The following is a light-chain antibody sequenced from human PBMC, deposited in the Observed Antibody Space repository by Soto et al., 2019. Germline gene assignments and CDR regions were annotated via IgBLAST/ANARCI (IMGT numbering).Light chain of an antibody. V-gene: IGLV2-11*01. CDR2: GDN. J-gene: IGLJ1*01. CDR3: QSYDISLHNYV. Sequence: SALTQPRSVSGSPGQSVTISCTGTSSDVGGYNYVSWYQQHLPGTAPKLLIYGDNNRPSGVPDRFSGSKSGTSASLAITRLQAEDEADYYCQSYDISLHNYVFGTGTKGTVL. CDR1: SSDVGGYNY.